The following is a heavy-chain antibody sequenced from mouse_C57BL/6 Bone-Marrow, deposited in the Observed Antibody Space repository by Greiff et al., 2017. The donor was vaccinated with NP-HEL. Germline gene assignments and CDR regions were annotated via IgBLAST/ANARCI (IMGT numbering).Heavy chain of an antibody. J-gene: IGHJ1*03. CDR3: ARYGNGRYFDV. Sequence: QVQLQQPGAELVRPGSSVKLSCKASGYTFTSYWMHWVKQRPIQGLEWIGNIDPSDSETHYNQKFKDKATLTVDKSSSTAYMQLSSLTSEDSAVYYCARYGNGRYFDVWGTGTTVTVSS. V-gene: IGHV1-52*01. D-gene: IGHD2-1*01. CDR2: IDPSDSET. CDR1: GYTFTSYW.